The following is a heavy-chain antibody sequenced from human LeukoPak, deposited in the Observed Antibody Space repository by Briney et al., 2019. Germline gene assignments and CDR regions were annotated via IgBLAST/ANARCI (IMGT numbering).Heavy chain of an antibody. CDR1: GFTFSSYS. V-gene: IGHV3-21*01. J-gene: IGHJ6*03. Sequence: GGSLRLSCAASGFTFSSYSMNWVRQAPGKGLEWVSSISSSSSYIYYADSVKGRFTISRDNAKNSLYLQMNSLRAEDTAVYYCARDYDSSGYYYYYMDVWGKGTTVTISS. D-gene: IGHD3-22*01. CDR2: ISSSSSYI. CDR3: ARDYDSSGYYYYYMDV.